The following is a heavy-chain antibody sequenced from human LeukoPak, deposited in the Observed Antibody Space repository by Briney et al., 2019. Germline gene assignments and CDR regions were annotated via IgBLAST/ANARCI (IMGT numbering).Heavy chain of an antibody. V-gene: IGHV3-21*01. CDR3: ARVHTWTIDF. D-gene: IGHD3/OR15-3a*01. Sequence: GSLRLSCAASGFTFSSYWMNWARQAPGKGLEWVSAINGGSSYIYYADSVKGRFTISRDNAQGSLYLQMNSLRAEDTAIYYCARVHTWTIDFWGQGSLVTVSS. CDR1: GFTFSSYW. CDR2: INGGSSYI. J-gene: IGHJ4*02.